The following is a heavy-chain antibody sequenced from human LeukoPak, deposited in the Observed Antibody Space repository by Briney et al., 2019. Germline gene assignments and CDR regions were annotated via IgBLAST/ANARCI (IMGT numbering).Heavy chain of an antibody. CDR2: IKPDGSQI. CDR1: GFTFSSYW. CDR3: ARDLNWETY. Sequence: PGGSLRLSCAAPGFTFSSYWMTWVRQAPGKGLEWVANIKPDGSQIYYVDSVKGRFTISRDNAKNSLYLQMNSLRAEDTAVYYCARDLNWETYWGQGTLVTVSS. D-gene: IGHD1-1*01. J-gene: IGHJ4*02. V-gene: IGHV3-7*01.